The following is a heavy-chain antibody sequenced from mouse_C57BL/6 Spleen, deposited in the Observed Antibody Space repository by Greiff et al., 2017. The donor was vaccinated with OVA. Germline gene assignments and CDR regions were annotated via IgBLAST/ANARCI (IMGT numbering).Heavy chain of an antibody. CDR3: ARAYSNYVGALDY. CDR1: GYTFTSYT. Sequence: VQLQQSGAELARPGASVKMSCKASGYTFTSYTMHWVKQRPGQGLEWIGYINPSSGYTKYNQKFKDKATLTADKSSSTAYMQLSSLTSEDSAVYSGARAYSNYVGALDYWGQGTSVTVSS. D-gene: IGHD2-5*01. V-gene: IGHV1-4*01. CDR2: INPSSGYT. J-gene: IGHJ4*01.